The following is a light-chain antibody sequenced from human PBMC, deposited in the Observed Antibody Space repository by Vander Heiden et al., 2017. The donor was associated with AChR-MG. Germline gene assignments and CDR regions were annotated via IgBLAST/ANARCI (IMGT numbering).Light chain of an antibody. J-gene: IGKJ1*01. Sequence: DIQMTQSPSSLSASVGDRVTITCRASQSISTYLNWYHQKPGKAPKLLIYAASTLQSGVPSRFSGSGSGTHFTLTISSLQPEDFATYYCQESYSNRRTFGQGTKVEIK. CDR1: QSISTY. V-gene: IGKV1-39*01. CDR2: AAS. CDR3: QESYSNRRT.